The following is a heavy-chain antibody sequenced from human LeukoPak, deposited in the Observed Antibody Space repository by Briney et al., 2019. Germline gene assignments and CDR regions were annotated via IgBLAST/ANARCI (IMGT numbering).Heavy chain of an antibody. CDR3: AKDGASRGDYHWFDS. CDR1: GFSFRSYA. D-gene: IGHD4-17*01. CDR2: IDDSGANT. Sequence: GGSLRLSCEASGFSFRSYAMTWVRQAPGNGLEWVPTIDDSGANTYHADSVKGRFTISRDNFRDALHLQMNSLRVEDTAVYYCAKDGASRGDYHWFDSWGQGTLVTVSS. J-gene: IGHJ5*01. V-gene: IGHV3-23*01.